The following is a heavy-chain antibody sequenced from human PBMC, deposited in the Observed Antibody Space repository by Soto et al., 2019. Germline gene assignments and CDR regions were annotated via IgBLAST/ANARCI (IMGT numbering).Heavy chain of an antibody. CDR1: GFTVSSNY. J-gene: IGHJ4*02. CDR2: IYIGGST. CDR3: ARRHSGSSWYYFDY. V-gene: IGHV3-53*01. Sequence: GGSLRLSCAASGFTVSSNYISWVRQAPGKGLEWVSVIYIGGSTYYADSVKGRFTISRDNSKNTLYLQMNSLRAEDTAVYYCARRHSGSSWYYFDYWGQGTLVTVSS. D-gene: IGHD6-13*01.